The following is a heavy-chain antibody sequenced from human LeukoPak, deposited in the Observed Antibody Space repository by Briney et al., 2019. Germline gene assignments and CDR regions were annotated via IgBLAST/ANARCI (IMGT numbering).Heavy chain of an antibody. CDR2: VSATGYTT. D-gene: IGHD3-22*01. J-gene: IGHJ4*02. CDR3: AKGAVGKTESSGYPPRFDY. Sequence: GGSLRLSCVVSGFTLPYGMSWVRQAPGKGLEWVSYVSATGYTTSYADSVKGRFTISRDNAKNTVFLQMDSLRADDTAVYYCAKGAVGKTESSGYPPRFDYWGQGTLVTVSS. V-gene: IGHV3-23*01. CDR1: GFTLPYG.